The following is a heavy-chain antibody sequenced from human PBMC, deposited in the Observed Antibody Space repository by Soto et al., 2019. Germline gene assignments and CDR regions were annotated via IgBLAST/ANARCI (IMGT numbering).Heavy chain of an antibody. D-gene: IGHD1-7*01. V-gene: IGHV3-13*01. J-gene: IGHJ3*02. CDR2: IASAGDT. CDR3: ARAISGTTTAFES. Sequence: GGSLRLSCAASGFTFNTYDMHWVRQATGKGLEWVSGIASAGDTYYPGSVKGRFIVSREDAKNSVYLQMNSLRAGDTAVYYCARAISGTTTAFESWGQETMVT. CDR1: GFTFNTYD.